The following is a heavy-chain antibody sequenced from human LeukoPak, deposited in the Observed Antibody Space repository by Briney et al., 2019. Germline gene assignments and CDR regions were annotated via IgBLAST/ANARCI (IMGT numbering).Heavy chain of an antibody. J-gene: IGHJ4*02. D-gene: IGHD6-6*01. CDR1: GGTFSSYA. CDR2: IIPIFGTA. Sequence: SVKVSCKASGGTFSSYAISWVRQAPGQGLEWMGGIIPIFGTANYAQKFQGRVTITTDESTSTAYMEPSSLRSEDTAVYYCASEWYSSSSRYYYFDYWGQGTLVTVSS. V-gene: IGHV1-69*05. CDR3: ASEWYSSSSRYYYFDY.